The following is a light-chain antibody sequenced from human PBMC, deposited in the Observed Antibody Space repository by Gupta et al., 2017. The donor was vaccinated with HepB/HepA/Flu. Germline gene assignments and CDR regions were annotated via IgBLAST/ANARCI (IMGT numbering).Light chain of an antibody. Sequence: SPLTHPASVSGSPGQSITLSCPGTSSDVGSYNLVSWYQQHPGKAPKLMIYEVSKRPSGVSNRFSGSKSGNTASLTISGLQAEDEADYYCCSYAGSSLVFGGGTKLTVL. CDR1: SSDVGSYNL. J-gene: IGLJ3*02. CDR3: CSYAGSSLV. CDR2: EVS. V-gene: IGLV2-23*02.